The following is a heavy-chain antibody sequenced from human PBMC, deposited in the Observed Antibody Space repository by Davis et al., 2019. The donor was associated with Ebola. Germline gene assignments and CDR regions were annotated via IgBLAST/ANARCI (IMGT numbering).Heavy chain of an antibody. V-gene: IGHV1-46*01. Sequence: ASVKVSCKASAYTFTSYYMHWARQAPGQGLEWMGIINPSGGSTSYAQKFQGRVTMTRDTSTSTVYMELSSLRSEDTAVYYCARAVVVPYYGMDVWGQGTTVTVSS. J-gene: IGHJ6*02. CDR2: INPSGGST. CDR3: ARAVVVPYYGMDV. CDR1: AYTFTSYY. D-gene: IGHD2-2*01.